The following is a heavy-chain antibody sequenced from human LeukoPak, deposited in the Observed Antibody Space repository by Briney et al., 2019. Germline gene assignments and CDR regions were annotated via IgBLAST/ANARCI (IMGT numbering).Heavy chain of an antibody. CDR1: GFTFSSYS. J-gene: IGHJ4*02. Sequence: GGSLRLSCAASGFTFSSYSMNWVRQAPGKGLEWVSYISSSSSTIYYADSVKGRFTISRYNAKNSLYLQMNSLRAEDTAVYCCARVGDSSGWQYYLDYWGQGTLVTVSS. D-gene: IGHD6-19*01. CDR2: ISSSSSTI. CDR3: ARVGDSSGWQYYLDY. V-gene: IGHV3-48*01.